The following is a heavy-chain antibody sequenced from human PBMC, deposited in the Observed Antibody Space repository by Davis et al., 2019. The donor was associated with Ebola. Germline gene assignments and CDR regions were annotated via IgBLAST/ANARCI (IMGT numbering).Heavy chain of an antibody. D-gene: IGHD2-15*01. Sequence: PGGSLRLSCVVSGFTFSSYAMTWVRQAPGKGLEWVSTISNNAGNTYYADSVKGRFVVSRDNSKNALFLQMSSLRPEDTAIYFCAKFSLVGSDDDWGQGTLVTVSS. CDR3: AKFSLVGSDDD. V-gene: IGHV3-23*01. CDR2: ISNNAGNT. J-gene: IGHJ4*02. CDR1: GFTFSSYA.